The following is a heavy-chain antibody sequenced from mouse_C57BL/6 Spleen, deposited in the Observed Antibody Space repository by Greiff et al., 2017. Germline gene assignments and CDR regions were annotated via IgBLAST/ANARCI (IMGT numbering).Heavy chain of an antibody. CDR1: GYTFTEYT. V-gene: IGHV1-62-2*01. CDR3: ARHEDYGNPYYAMDY. CDR2: FYPGSGSI. Sequence: QVQLKESGAELVKPGASVKLSCKASGYTFTEYTIHWVKQRSGQGLEWIGWFYPGSGSIKYNEKFKDKATLTADKSSSTVYMELSRLTSEDSAVYCCARHEDYGNPYYAMDYWGQGTSVTVSS. D-gene: IGHD2-1*01. J-gene: IGHJ4*01.